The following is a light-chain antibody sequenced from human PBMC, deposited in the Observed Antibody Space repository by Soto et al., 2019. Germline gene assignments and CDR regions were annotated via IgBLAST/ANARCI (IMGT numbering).Light chain of an antibody. CDR2: DAS. CDR1: QSISSW. Sequence: DIQMTQSASTLSASLGDRVTITCRASQSISSWLAWYQQKPGKAPKLLIYDASSLESGVPSRFSGSGSGTEFTLTISSLQPDDFATYYCQQYNSYWTFGQGTKVDI. J-gene: IGKJ1*01. CDR3: QQYNSYWT. V-gene: IGKV1-5*01.